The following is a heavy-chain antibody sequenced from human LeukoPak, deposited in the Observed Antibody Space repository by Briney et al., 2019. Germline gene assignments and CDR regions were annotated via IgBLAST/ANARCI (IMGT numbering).Heavy chain of an antibody. CDR2: INSDGSST. CDR3: ARVTLSGSYLFDY. CDR1: GFTFSSYW. Sequence: GGSLRLSCAASGFTFSSYWMHWVRQAPGKGLVWVSRINSDGSSTSYADSVKGRFTTSRDNAKNTQYLQMNSLRAEDTAVYYCARVTLSGSYLFDYWGQGTLVTVSS. J-gene: IGHJ4*02. V-gene: IGHV3-74*01. D-gene: IGHD1-26*01.